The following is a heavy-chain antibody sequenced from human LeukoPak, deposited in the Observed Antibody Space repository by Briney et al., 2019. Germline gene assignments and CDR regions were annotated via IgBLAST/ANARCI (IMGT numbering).Heavy chain of an antibody. CDR3: AKDLGIVVVPAAIVADYYGMDV. J-gene: IGHJ6*02. CDR1: GFTFCSYG. CDR2: ISYDGSNK. Sequence: PGVSLRLSCAASGFTFCSYGMHWVRQAPGKGLEWVAVISYDGSNKYYADTVKGRFTISRDNSKNTLYLQMNSLRAEDTAVYYCAKDLGIVVVPAAIVADYYGMDVWGQGTTVTVSS. V-gene: IGHV3-30*18. D-gene: IGHD2-2*01.